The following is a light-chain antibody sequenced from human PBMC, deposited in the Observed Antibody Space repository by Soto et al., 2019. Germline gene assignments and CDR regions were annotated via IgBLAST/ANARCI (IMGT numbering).Light chain of an antibody. J-gene: IGKJ1*01. V-gene: IGKV3-20*01. CDR1: QSVDSAF. CDR3: QQYASSLT. Sequence: EIVLTQSPGSLSLSLGERATLSCRASQSVDSAFFAWYQQKPGQPPRLLMYGASRRATGIPDRFSGSGSGTDFTLTISRLEPEDCAVYYCQQYASSLTFGQGTKVEI. CDR2: GAS.